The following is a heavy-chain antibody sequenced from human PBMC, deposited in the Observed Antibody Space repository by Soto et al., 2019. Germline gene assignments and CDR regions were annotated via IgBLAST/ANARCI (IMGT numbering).Heavy chain of an antibody. CDR2: ISYDGSNK. CDR3: AKGEAARISIDY. CDR1: GFTFSSYG. Sequence: SLRLSCAASGFTFSSYGMHWVRQAPGKGLEWVAVISYDGSNKYYADSVKGRFTISRDNSKNTLYLQMNSLRAEDTAVYYCAKGEAARISIDYWGQGTLVTVSS. J-gene: IGHJ4*02. V-gene: IGHV3-30*18. D-gene: IGHD6-6*01.